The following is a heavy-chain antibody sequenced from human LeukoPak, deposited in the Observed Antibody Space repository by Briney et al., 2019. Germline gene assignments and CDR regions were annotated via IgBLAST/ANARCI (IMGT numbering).Heavy chain of an antibody. CDR1: GGSINSYY. V-gene: IGHV4-4*09. CDR3: ARLTYSKRSYHFDS. Sequence: SETLSLTCSVAGGSINSYYWSWIRQPPGKGREWIGYRYTSGSTNYNPSLKSRVTISVDTSKNQISLKLLSVTAEDTAAYYCARLTYSKRSYHFDSWGQGTLVTVSS. CDR2: RYTSGST. D-gene: IGHD6-13*01. J-gene: IGHJ4*02.